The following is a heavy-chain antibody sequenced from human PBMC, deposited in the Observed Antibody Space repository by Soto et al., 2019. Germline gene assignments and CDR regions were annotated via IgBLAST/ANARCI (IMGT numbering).Heavy chain of an antibody. CDR1: GFTFSSYA. D-gene: IGHD6-19*01. Sequence: QVQLVESGGGVVQPGRSLRLSCAASGFTFSSYAMHWVRQAPGKGLEWVAVISYDGSNKYYADSVKGRFTISRDNSKNTLYLQMNSLRAEDTAVYYCARDFVAIEVAGSLLPNWFGPWGQGTLVTVSS. J-gene: IGHJ5*02. V-gene: IGHV3-30-3*01. CDR3: ARDFVAIEVAGSLLPNWFGP. CDR2: ISYDGSNK.